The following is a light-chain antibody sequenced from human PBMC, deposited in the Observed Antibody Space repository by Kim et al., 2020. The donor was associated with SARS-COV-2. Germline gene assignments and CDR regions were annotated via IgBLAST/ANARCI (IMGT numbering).Light chain of an antibody. CDR1: NIETKR. J-gene: IGLJ3*02. CDR3: QVWDTSRDPNWV. V-gene: IGLV3-21*04. Sequence: PGKTARITGGGNNIETKRVHWYQQKPGQAPVRVIYYDSDRPSGIPERFSGSNSGSSATLTISRVEAGDEADYYCQVWDTSRDPNWVFGGGTKLTVL. CDR2: YDS.